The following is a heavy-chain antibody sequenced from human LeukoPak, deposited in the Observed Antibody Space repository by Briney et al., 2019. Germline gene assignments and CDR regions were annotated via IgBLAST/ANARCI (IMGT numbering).Heavy chain of an antibody. D-gene: IGHD2-2*01. V-gene: IGHV1-69*04. CDR1: GGTFSSYA. Sequence: GASVKVSCKASGGTFSSYAISRVRQAPGPGLEWMGRIIPIFGIANYAQKFQGRVTITADKSTSTAYMELSSLRSEDTAVYYCARDVTPQDIVVVPAAHDAFDIWGQGTMVTVSS. J-gene: IGHJ3*02. CDR3: ARDVTPQDIVVVPAAHDAFDI. CDR2: IIPIFGIA.